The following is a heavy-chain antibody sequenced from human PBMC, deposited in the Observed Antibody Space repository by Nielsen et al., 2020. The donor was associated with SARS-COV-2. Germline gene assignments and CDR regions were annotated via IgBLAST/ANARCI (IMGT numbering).Heavy chain of an antibody. CDR1: GFTFSNYA. V-gene: IGHV3-23*03. CDR3: AKDRWAATGKAADWYFDL. D-gene: IGHD6-13*01. J-gene: IGHJ2*01. CDR2: IYSDGSGT. Sequence: GGSLRLSCAASGFTFSNYAMHWVRQAPGKGLEWVSVIYSDGSGTYYADSVKGRFTISRDNSQNRLYLQINSLRAGDTAVYYCAKDRWAATGKAADWYFDLWGRGTLVSVSS.